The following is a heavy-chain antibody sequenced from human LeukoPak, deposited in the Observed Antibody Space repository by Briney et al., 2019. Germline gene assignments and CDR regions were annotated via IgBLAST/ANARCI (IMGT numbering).Heavy chain of an antibody. Sequence: GGSLRLSCAASGFTFSDYYMSWIHQAPGKGMEWVSHISRSGSTRYYADSLKGRFTISRDNAKNSLYLQMNSLRAEDTAAYYCARTAYYYDSSGYDDAFDIWGQGTMVTVSS. CDR1: GFTFSDYY. D-gene: IGHD3-22*01. V-gene: IGHV3-11*01. CDR2: ISRSGSTR. CDR3: ARTAYYYDSSGYDDAFDI. J-gene: IGHJ3*02.